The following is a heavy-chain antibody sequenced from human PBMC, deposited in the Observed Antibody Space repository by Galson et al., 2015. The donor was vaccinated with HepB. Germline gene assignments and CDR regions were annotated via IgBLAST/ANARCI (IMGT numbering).Heavy chain of an antibody. CDR3: ARGGWLDPYY. CDR2: ISSSSSTI. Sequence: SLRLSCAASGFTFSSYSMNWVRQAPGKGLEWVSYISSSSSTIYYADSVKGRFTISRDNAKNSLYLQMNSLRAEDTAVYYCARGGWLDPYYWGQGTLVTVSS. V-gene: IGHV3-48*04. CDR1: GFTFSSYS. D-gene: IGHD6-19*01. J-gene: IGHJ4*02.